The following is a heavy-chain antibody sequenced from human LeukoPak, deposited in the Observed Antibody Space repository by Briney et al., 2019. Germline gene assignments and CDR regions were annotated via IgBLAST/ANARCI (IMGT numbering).Heavy chain of an antibody. Sequence: GGSLRLSCAASGLTFSNYALSWVRQAPGKGLEWVSTISGSGFLTYYADSVKGRFSISRDNSNNTLFLQMNSLRLEDTALYYCVKEQTYGWYRVADYWGQGTLVTVSS. J-gene: IGHJ4*02. V-gene: IGHV3-23*01. CDR3: VKEQTYGWYRVADY. D-gene: IGHD6-19*01. CDR1: GLTFSNYA. CDR2: ISGSGFLT.